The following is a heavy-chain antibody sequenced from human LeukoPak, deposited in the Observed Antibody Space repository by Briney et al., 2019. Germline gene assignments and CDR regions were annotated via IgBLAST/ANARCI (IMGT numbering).Heavy chain of an antibody. CDR3: ARIDYSDYENDAFDI. CDR1: GGSFSGYY. Sequence: SETLSLTCAVYGGSFSGYYWSWIRQPPGKGLEWIVEISHSGSTDYNPSLKSRVTISADTSKNQFSLKLSSVTAADTAVYYCARIDYSDYENDAFDIWGQGTMVTVSS. D-gene: IGHD4-11*01. V-gene: IGHV4-34*01. J-gene: IGHJ3*02. CDR2: ISHSGST.